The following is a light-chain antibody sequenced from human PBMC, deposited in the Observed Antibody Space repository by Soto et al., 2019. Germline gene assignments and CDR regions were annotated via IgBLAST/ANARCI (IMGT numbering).Light chain of an antibody. CDR1: QSISNY. CDR3: HQSYSTPWT. CDR2: AAS. V-gene: IGKV1-39*01. Sequence: EIQMTQTQSSLSASVGDRVTITCRPSQSISNYLNWYQQKPGKAPKLLIYAASSLQSGVPSRFSGSGSGTDFTLTISSLQPEDFATYYCHQSYSTPWTFVQGTKVDIK. J-gene: IGKJ1*01.